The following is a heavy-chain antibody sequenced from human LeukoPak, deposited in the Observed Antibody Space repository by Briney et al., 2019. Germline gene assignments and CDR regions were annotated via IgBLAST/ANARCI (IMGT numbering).Heavy chain of an antibody. D-gene: IGHD3-10*01. V-gene: IGHV1-2*02. CDR1: GYTFTGYY. CDR3: ARDLVLLWFGEPQRGAFDI. J-gene: IGHJ3*02. CDR2: INPNSGGT. Sequence: GASVKVSCKASGYTFTGYYMHWVRQAPGQGLEWMGWINPNSGGTNYAQKFQGRVTMTRDTSISTAYMELSRLRSDDTAVYYCARDLVLLWFGEPQRGAFDIWGQGTMVTVSS.